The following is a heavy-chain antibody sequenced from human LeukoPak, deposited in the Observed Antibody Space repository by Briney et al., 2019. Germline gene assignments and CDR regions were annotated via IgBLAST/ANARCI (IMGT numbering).Heavy chain of an antibody. V-gene: IGHV3-7*01. CDR1: GFTFNNYW. CDR2: IKQDGSEI. Sequence: GGSLRLSCTASGFTFNNYWMSWVRQAPGKGLEWVANIKQDGSEIYYVDSVKDRFTISRDNAENSLYLQMNSLRAEDTAVYYCTGEPPYYYYMDVWGKGTTVTISS. CDR3: TGEPPYYYYMDV. J-gene: IGHJ6*03.